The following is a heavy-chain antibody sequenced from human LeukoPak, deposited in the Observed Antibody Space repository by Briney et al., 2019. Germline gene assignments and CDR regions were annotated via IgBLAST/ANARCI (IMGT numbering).Heavy chain of an antibody. CDR2: IYSDGST. J-gene: IGHJ4*02. Sequence: GGSLRLSSADPGFIVSGDFMSWVRHAPGIRLEWGSVIYSDGSTYYADSVEGRFTISRDNSKNTLDLQMTGLRSEDTAVYYCARERGRGRDSPWFDYWGQGTLVTVSS. CDR3: ARERGRGRDSPWFDY. V-gene: IGHV3-53*01. CDR1: GFIVSGDF. D-gene: IGHD1-26*01.